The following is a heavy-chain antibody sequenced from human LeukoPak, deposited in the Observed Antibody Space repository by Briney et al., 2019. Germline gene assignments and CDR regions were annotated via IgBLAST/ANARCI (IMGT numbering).Heavy chain of an antibody. V-gene: IGHV5-51*01. J-gene: IGHJ5*02. Sequence: GESLKISCKGSGYSFSSYWIGWVRQMPGKGLEWMGVIYPGDSHTRYSPSFQGQVTISADKAISTAYLQWSSLKASDTAMHYCARLHNWFDPWGQGTLFTVSS. CDR3: ARLHNWFDP. CDR1: GYSFSSYW. CDR2: IYPGDSHT.